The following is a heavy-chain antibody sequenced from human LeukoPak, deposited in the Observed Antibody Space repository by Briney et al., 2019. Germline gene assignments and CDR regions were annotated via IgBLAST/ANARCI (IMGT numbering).Heavy chain of an antibody. CDR3: ARGRPHGNDY. Sequence: GGSLRLSCAASGFTFSSYWMSWVRQAPGEGLEWVAKINQDGTEKAYVDSVRGRFTISRDNAKNTLYLQMNSLRVEDTAVYYCARGRPHGNDYWGQGTLVTVSS. J-gene: IGHJ4*02. CDR1: GFTFSSYW. CDR2: INQDGTEK. V-gene: IGHV3-7*01. D-gene: IGHD4-23*01.